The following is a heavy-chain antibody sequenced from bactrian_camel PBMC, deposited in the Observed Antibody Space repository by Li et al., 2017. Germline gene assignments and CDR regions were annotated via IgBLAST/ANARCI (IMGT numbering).Heavy chain of an antibody. CDR3: ANTVAGSPYY. D-gene: IGHD6*01. CDR2: ISSGGGST. V-gene: IGHV3S40*01. Sequence: VQLVESGGGLVQPGGTLRLSCSASGFTFSSYGMTWVRQAPGKGLEWVSDISSGGGSTYYADSVKGRLTISRDNAKNTVYLQLNSLKTEDMAMYYCANTVAGSPYYWGQGTQVTVS. J-gene: IGHJ4*01. CDR1: GFTFSSYG.